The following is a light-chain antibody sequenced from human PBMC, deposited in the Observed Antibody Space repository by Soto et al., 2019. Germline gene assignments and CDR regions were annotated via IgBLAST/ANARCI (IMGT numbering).Light chain of an antibody. Sequence: DIVMTQSPDSLAVSLGERATMNCKCSRSVLYKSNNKNHLAWYQQKPGQPPQLIIYWASTRESGVHERFSGSGSGTDFTLTISSLEAEDVAFYWCQQYFDVPFTFGGGTKVDI. V-gene: IGKV4-1*01. J-gene: IGKJ4*01. CDR3: QQYFDVPFT. CDR2: WAS. CDR1: RSVLYKSNNKNH.